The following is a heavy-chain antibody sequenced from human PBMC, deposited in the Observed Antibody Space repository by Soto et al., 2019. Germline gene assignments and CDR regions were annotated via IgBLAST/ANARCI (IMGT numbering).Heavy chain of an antibody. Sequence: EVQLLESGGGLVQPGGSLRLSCAASGFTFNNYAMSWVRQAPGKGLEWVSVISGSGQRTSYADSVKGRFTVSRDNSKNTVDLHMKSLRAEDTAVHYCAKDSYHGSGSYITPYYFDSWGQGTLITVSS. J-gene: IGHJ4*02. CDR3: AKDSYHGSGSYITPYYFDS. CDR2: ISGSGQRT. CDR1: GFTFNNYA. V-gene: IGHV3-23*01. D-gene: IGHD3-10*01.